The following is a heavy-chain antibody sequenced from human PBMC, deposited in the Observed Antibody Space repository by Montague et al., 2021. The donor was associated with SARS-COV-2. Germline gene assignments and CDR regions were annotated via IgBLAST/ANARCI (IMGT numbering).Heavy chain of an antibody. CDR2: IYYSGST. Sequence: SETLSFTCTVSGGSIRTSSYHWGWIRQPPGKGLDWIGSIYYSGSTYYNPSLKSRVTISVDTSKNQFSLKLSSVTAADTAVYYCAMRGGALDAFDIWGQGTMVIVSS. D-gene: IGHD4-17*01. CDR1: GGSIRTSSYH. V-gene: IGHV4-39*01. CDR3: AMRGGALDAFDI. J-gene: IGHJ3*02.